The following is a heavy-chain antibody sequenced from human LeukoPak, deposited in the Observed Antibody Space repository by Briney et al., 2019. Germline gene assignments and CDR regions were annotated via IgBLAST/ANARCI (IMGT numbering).Heavy chain of an antibody. CDR3: ARVGGLLWFGNFDY. Sequence: PGGSLRLSCAASGFTFSSYEMNWVRQAPGKGLEWVSYISSSGSTIYYADSVKGRFTISRDNAKNSLYLQMNSLRAEDTAVYYCARVGGLLWFGNFDYWGQGTLDTVSS. J-gene: IGHJ4*02. CDR1: GFTFSSYE. CDR2: ISSSGSTI. V-gene: IGHV3-48*03. D-gene: IGHD3-10*01.